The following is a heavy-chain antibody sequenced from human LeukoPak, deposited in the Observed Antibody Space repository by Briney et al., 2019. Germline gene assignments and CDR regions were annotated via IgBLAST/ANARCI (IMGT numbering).Heavy chain of an antibody. CDR1: GFTFSSYN. CDR3: ARWFGSGSYYGY. J-gene: IGHJ4*02. CDR2: ISSDGSGT. V-gene: IGHV3-74*01. Sequence: PGGSLRLSCAASGFTFSSYNMQWARQAPGKGLVWVSHISSDGSGTTHADSVKGRFTISRDNAKNTLYLQMSSLRAEDTAVYYCARWFGSGSYYGYWGQGTLVTVSS. D-gene: IGHD3-10*01.